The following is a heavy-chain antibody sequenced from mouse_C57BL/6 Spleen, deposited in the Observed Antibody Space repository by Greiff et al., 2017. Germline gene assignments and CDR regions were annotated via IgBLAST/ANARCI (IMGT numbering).Heavy chain of an antibody. CDR3: ARRGNEGYAMDY. Sequence: VQLQQSGPELVKPGASVKIPCKASGYTFTDYNMDWVKQSHGKSLEWIGDINPNNGGTIYNQKFKGKATLTVDKSSITAYMELRSLTSEDTAVYYCARRGNEGYAMDYWGQGTSVTVSS. CDR1: GYTFTDYN. CDR2: INPNNGGT. V-gene: IGHV1-18*01. J-gene: IGHJ4*01.